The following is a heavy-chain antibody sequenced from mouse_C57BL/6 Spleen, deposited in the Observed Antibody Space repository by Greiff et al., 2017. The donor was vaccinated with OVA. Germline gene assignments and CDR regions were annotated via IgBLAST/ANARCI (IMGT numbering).Heavy chain of an antibody. CDR1: GYTFTSYW. CDR3: ARDPYYYGSRYYFDY. J-gene: IGHJ2*01. Sequence: QVQLQQPGAELVMPGASVKLSCKASGYTFTSYWMHWVKQRPGQGLEWIGEIDPSDSYTNYNQKFKGKSTLTVDKSSSTAYMQLSILTSEDSAVYYCARDPYYYGSRYYFDYWGQGTTLTVSS. V-gene: IGHV1-69*01. D-gene: IGHD1-1*01. CDR2: IDPSDSYT.